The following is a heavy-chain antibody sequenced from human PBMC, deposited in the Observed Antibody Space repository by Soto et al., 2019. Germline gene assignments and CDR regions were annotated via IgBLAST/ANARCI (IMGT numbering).Heavy chain of an antibody. CDR2: VYSTEIT. Sequence: SETLSLTGTVSGDSISSYFWSWIRQPPGKGLEWVGYVYSTEITNYNPSLKSRVAMSIDTSKNQFSLKVRSVTAADTAVYYCARGSEAWFDPWGQGTLVTVSS. J-gene: IGHJ5*02. CDR1: GDSISSYF. V-gene: IGHV4-59*01. CDR3: ARGSEAWFDP.